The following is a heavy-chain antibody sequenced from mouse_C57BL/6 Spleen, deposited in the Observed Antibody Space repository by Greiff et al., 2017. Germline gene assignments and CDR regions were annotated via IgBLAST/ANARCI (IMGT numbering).Heavy chain of an antibody. CDR3: ARSVYEYDWFAD. V-gene: IGHV1-78*01. Sequence: QVQLQQSDAELVKPGASVKISCKVSGYTFTDHTIHWMKQRPEQGLEWIGYIYPRDGSTKYNEKFKGKDTLTADKSSSTAHMQLNSLTSQDSAGDFCARSVYEYDWFADWGQGGLVTVS. J-gene: IGHJ3*01. CDR2: IYPRDGST. CDR1: GYTFTDHT. D-gene: IGHD2-4*01.